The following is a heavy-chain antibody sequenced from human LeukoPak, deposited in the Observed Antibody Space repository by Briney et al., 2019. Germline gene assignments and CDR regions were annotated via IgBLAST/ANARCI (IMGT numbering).Heavy chain of an antibody. J-gene: IGHJ2*01. D-gene: IGHD6-13*01. CDR1: GFTFSNYA. CDR2: ISGSGGMR. Sequence: PGGSLRLSCAASGFTFSNYAMSWVRQAPGKGLEWVAAISGSGGMRFYADSVKGRFTISRDNPKNTLYLQMNSLRVEDTAVYYCAKDAGYSNSWSDWHFDLWGRGTLVTVSS. CDR3: AKDAGYSNSWSDWHFDL. V-gene: IGHV3-23*01.